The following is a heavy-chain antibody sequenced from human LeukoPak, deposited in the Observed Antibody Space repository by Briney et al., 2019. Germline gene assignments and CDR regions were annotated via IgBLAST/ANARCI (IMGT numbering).Heavy chain of an antibody. CDR1: GLNFSTYV. Sequence: GGSLRLSCAASGLNFSTYVMTWVRQAPGKGLEGVSAISGSGGSTYNADSVKGRFTFSRDNSKNTLYLQMNSLRAEDTAVYYCGGSGSYYRLDYWGQGTLVTVSS. J-gene: IGHJ4*02. V-gene: IGHV3-23*01. CDR3: GGSGSYYRLDY. D-gene: IGHD3-10*01. CDR2: ISGSGGST.